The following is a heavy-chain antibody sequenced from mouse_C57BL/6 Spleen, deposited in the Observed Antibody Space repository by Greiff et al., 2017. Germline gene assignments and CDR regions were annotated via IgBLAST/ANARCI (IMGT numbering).Heavy chain of an antibody. CDR2: IWSGGST. J-gene: IGHJ1*03. CDR1: GFSLTSYG. CDR3: ARILYGSPWYFDV. Sequence: VQGVESGPGLVQPSQSLSITCTVSGFSLTSYGVHWVRQSPGKGLEWLGVIWSGGSTDYNAAFISRLSISKDNSKSQVFFKMNSLQADDTAIYYCARILYGSPWYFDVWGTGTTVTVSS. V-gene: IGHV2-2*01. D-gene: IGHD1-1*01.